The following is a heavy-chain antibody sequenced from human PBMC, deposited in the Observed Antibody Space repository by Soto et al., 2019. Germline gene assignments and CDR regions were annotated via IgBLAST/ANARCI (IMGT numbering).Heavy chain of an antibody. V-gene: IGHV1-46*01. CDR1: GYNFSTYY. D-gene: IGHD3-22*01. J-gene: IGHJ5*02. CDR2: INPSGGRT. Sequence: QLQLVQSGTEVRTPGASVKVSCQASGYNFSTYYMHWVRQAPGHGLEWMAIINPSGGRTVSAQKFQDRIIISRDTSTRMVYMELSSLTSDDTAVYYGARDNYYGGSGSPLDLWGHGTLVTVSS. CDR3: ARDNYYGGSGSPLDL.